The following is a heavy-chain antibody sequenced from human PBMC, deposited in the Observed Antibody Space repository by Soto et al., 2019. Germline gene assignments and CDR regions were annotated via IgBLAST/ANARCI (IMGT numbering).Heavy chain of an antibody. CDR3: AHGGVPAAVPRWGFDF. D-gene: IGHD2-2*01. J-gene: IGHJ4*02. V-gene: IGHV3-23*01. CDR2: VSANGAAT. Sequence: GGSLRLSCAASGFTFSNYAMSWVRQAPGKGLEWVSAVSANGAATYYADSVKGRFTISRDNAKNTLYLQMNSLRAEDTAVYYCAHGGVPAAVPRWGFDFWGQGTLVTVSS. CDR1: GFTFSNYA.